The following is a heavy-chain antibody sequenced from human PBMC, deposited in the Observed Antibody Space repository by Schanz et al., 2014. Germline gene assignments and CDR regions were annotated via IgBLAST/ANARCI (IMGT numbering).Heavy chain of an antibody. CDR1: GFTFRDYY. CDR3: ARANYRRKINFDY. D-gene: IGHD3-10*01. Sequence: VQLLESGGGLVQPGGSLRLSCAASGFTFRDYYMSWIRQAPGKGLEWVALISNDGSIKYYADSVEGRFTISRDNAKNSMYLHMKSLRGEDTAVYYCARANYRRKINFDYWGRGTLVTVSS. J-gene: IGHJ4*02. CDR2: ISNDGSIK. V-gene: IGHV3-30-3*01.